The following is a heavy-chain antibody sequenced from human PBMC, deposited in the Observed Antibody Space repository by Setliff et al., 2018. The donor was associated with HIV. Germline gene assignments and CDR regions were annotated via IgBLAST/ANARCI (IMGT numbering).Heavy chain of an antibody. J-gene: IGHJ6*03. Sequence: GASVTVSCKPSGYTFSNYDINWVRQAAGQGLEWMGWMNPDSRNTGYAQRFEGRVTLTWDTSISTAYLELNHLKSDDTAVYYCARARTDYYDRRRRSHYYIDVWARGATVTVSS. CDR1: GYTFSNYD. CDR2: MNPDSRNT. V-gene: IGHV1-8*02. CDR3: ARARTDYYDRRRRSHYYIDV. D-gene: IGHD3-22*01.